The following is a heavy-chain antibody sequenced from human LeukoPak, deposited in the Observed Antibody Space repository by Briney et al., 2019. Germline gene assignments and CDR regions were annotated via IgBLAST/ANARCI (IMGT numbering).Heavy chain of an antibody. CDR3: ARGEVVVAATLDY. CDR2: ISYDGSNK. Sequence: PGGSLRLSCAASGFTFSSYAMHWVRQAPGKGLEWVAVISYDGSNKYYADSVKGRFTISRDNSKNTLYLQMNSLRAEDTAVYYCARGEVVVAATLDYWGQGTLVTVSS. CDR1: GFTFSSYA. D-gene: IGHD2-15*01. V-gene: IGHV3-30*04. J-gene: IGHJ4*02.